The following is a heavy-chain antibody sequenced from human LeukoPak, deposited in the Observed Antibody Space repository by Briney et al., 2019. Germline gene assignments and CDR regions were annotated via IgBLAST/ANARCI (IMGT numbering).Heavy chain of an antibody. CDR3: AKDITGIVATSDYYYYYYGMDV. J-gene: IGHJ6*02. CDR2: ISSSDTTTI. Sequence: PGGSLRLSCAASGFIFSSYEMNWVRQAPGKGMEWISYISSSDTTTIYYADSVKGRFTISMDNSKNSLYLQMHSLRTEDTALYYCAKDITGIVATSDYYYYYYGMDVWGQGTTVTVSS. V-gene: IGHV3-48*03. D-gene: IGHD5-12*01. CDR1: GFIFSSYE.